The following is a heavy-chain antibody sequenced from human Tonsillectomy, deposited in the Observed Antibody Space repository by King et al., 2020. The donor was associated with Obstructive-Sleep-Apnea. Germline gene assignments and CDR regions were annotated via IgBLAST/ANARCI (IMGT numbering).Heavy chain of an antibody. V-gene: IGHV4-34*01. D-gene: IGHD3-9*01. CDR1: GGSFSGYY. J-gene: IGHJ4*02. CDR3: ASCDILTGYPPAY. Sequence: VQLQQWGAGLLKPSETLSLTCTVYGGSFSGYYWSWIRQIPGKGLGWIAEIKHTGRTDYNPSLKNRVSLSLDTAKNELSLRLTPVTAPDTAVYYCASCDILTGYPPAYWGQGSLVTVSS. CDR2: IKHTGRT.